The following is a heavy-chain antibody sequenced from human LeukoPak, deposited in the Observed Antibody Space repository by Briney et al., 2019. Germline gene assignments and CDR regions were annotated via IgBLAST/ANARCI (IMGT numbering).Heavy chain of an antibody. Sequence: SETLSLTCTVSGGSISSFYWSWIRQPPGKGLEWIGYIYYSGSTNYNPSLKSRVTISVDTSKNQFSLKLSSVTAADTAVYYCARSVDYGDPIDYWGQGTLVTVSS. V-gene: IGHV4-59*01. D-gene: IGHD4-17*01. CDR2: IYYSGST. CDR3: ARSVDYGDPIDY. CDR1: GGSISSFY. J-gene: IGHJ4*02.